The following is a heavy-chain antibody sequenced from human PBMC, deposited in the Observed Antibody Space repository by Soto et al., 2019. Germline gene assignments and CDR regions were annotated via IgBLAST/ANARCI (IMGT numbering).Heavy chain of an antibody. CDR1: GFTFDDYA. Sequence: EVQLVESGGGLVQPGRSLSLSCAASGFTFDDYALHWVRQAPGKGLEWVSGISWNSGRIGYADSVKGRLTISRDNAKNSLYLQMNSLRAEDTAFYYWPKIPSYYGDIDYWGQGTLVNVSS. V-gene: IGHV3-9*01. J-gene: IGHJ4*02. CDR2: ISWNSGRI. CDR3: PKIPSYYGDIDY. D-gene: IGHD4-17*01.